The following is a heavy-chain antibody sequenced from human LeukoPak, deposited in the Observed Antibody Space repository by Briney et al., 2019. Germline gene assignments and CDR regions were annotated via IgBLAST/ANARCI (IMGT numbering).Heavy chain of an antibody. D-gene: IGHD6-6*01. CDR2: IKQDGSEK. V-gene: IGHV3-7*01. CDR3: ARESSSFWFDP. J-gene: IGHJ5*02. Sequence: GGSLRLSCAASGFTFSSYWMSWVRQAPGEGLEWVANIKQDGSEKYYVDSVKGRFTISRDNAKNSLYLQMNSLRAEDTAVYYCARESSSFWFDPWGQGTLVTVSS. CDR1: GFTFSSYW.